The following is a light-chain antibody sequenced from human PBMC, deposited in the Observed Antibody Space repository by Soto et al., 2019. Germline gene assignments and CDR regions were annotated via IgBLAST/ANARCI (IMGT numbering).Light chain of an antibody. V-gene: IGKV1-39*01. J-gene: IGKJ3*01. Sequence: DIQMTQSPSSLSASVGDRVTITCRASQTIVNYLNWFHQKPGKAPKFLIYAASDLQSGVPSRFSGSGSGTDFTLTISSLQPEDFPTYYCQQSYSTPPFTFGPGSKVDIK. CDR3: QQSYSTPPFT. CDR1: QTIVNY. CDR2: AAS.